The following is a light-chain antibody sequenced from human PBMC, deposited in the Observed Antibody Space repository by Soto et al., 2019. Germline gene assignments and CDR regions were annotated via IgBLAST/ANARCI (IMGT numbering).Light chain of an antibody. Sequence: EIGLTQSPDTLPLSPGERATLSCRASQSVSNYLAWYQHTPGQAPRLLIFDASNRATGIPARFSGSGSGTDFTLTSSRLEPEDLAVYYCHQYGNSYTFGQGTKVDIK. V-gene: IGKV3-11*01. CDR1: QSVSNY. CDR3: HQYGNSYT. CDR2: DAS. J-gene: IGKJ2*01.